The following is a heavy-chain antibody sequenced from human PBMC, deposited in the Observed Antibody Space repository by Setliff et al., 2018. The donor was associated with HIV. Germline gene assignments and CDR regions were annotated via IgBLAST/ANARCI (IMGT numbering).Heavy chain of an antibody. J-gene: IGHJ1*01. Sequence: ASVKVSCKASGGTFRNHAISWVRQAPGQGLEWMGNFIPIVDTANYAEEFQGRVTNSLDESTSTAYMEVTSLTSEDTAVYYCATIRAYYYDSSGQEYFQHWGHGSLVTVSS. V-gene: IGHV1-69*11. D-gene: IGHD3-22*01. CDR2: FIPIVDTA. CDR3: ATIRAYYYDSSGQEYFQH. CDR1: GGTFRNHA.